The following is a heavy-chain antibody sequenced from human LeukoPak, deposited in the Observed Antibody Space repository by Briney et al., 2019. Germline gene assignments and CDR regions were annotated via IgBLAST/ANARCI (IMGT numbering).Heavy chain of an antibody. Sequence: GGSLRLSCEASGFTFSSYWMHWVRQAPAKGPEWVSRIQNDGSSTVYADSVKGRFTTSRDNAKNTLYLQMNTLRVEDTAVYYCVCYGIAPPYWGQGTLVTVSS. CDR2: IQNDGSST. D-gene: IGHD2-8*01. V-gene: IGHV3-74*01. J-gene: IGHJ4*02. CDR1: GFTFSSYW. CDR3: VCYGIAPPY.